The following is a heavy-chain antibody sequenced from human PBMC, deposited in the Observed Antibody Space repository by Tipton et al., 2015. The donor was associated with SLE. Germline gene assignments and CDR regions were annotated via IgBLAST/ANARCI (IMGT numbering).Heavy chain of an antibody. Sequence: TLSLTCAVYGGSFSGYYWSWIRQPPGKGLEWTGEINHSGSTNYNPSLKSRVTISVDTSKNQFSLKLSSVTAADTAVYYCARRGVDTAMAYYFDYWGQGTLVTVSS. CDR2: INHSGST. J-gene: IGHJ4*02. CDR3: ARRGVDTAMAYYFDY. CDR1: GGSFSGYY. D-gene: IGHD5-18*01. V-gene: IGHV4-34*01.